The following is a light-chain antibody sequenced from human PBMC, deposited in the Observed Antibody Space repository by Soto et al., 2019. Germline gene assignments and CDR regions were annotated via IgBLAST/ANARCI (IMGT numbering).Light chain of an antibody. CDR3: QQYTNYFRT. V-gene: IGKV1-5*03. CDR2: KTS. Sequence: DIQMTQSPSTLSASVGDRVTITCRASQSIGVWLAWYQQKPGTAPKLLIYKTSTLDSGVPLRFSRSGSGTEFTLTISSLQPDDFATYYCQQYTNYFRTFGQGTKVEIK. CDR1: QSIGVW. J-gene: IGKJ1*01.